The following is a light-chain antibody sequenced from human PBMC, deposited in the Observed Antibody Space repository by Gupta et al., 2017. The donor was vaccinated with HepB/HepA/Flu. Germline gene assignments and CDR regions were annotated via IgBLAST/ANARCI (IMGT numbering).Light chain of an antibody. J-gene: IGKJ1*01. V-gene: IGKV3-11*01. Sequence: EIVLTQSPATLSVSPGERATLSCRASQSVSSYLAWYQQQPGQAPRLLIYDASNRATGIPARFSGSGSGTDFTLTISSLEPEDFAVYYCQQRSNWPPWTFGQGTKVEIK. CDR2: DAS. CDR3: QQRSNWPPWT. CDR1: QSVSSY.